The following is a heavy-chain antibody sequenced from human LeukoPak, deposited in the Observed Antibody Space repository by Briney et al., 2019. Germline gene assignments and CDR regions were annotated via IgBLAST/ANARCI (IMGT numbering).Heavy chain of an antibody. D-gene: IGHD1-14*01. CDR1: GGSINTFY. Sequence: SETLSLTCTVSGGSINTFYWSWIRQLGGKGLDWIGRIYTRGNTNYNPSLKSRVTMSVDTSKNQFSLKLSSVTAADTAVYYCAKNIGGARNHWFAPWGQGTLVTVSS. J-gene: IGHJ5*02. V-gene: IGHV4-4*07. CDR3: AKNIGGARNHWFAP. CDR2: IYTRGNT.